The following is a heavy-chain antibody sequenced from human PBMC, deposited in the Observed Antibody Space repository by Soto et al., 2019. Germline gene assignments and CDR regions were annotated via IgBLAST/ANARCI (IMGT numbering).Heavy chain of an antibody. J-gene: IGHJ6*03. CDR3: ERGAYGGSWYLVHYLGV. D-gene: IGHD6-13*01. V-gene: IGHV3-74*01. CDR2: INSDGSST. Sequence: PGGSLRLSCAASGFTFSSYWMHWVRQAPGEGLVWVSRINSDGSSTSYADSVRGRFTISRDNAKNTLYLQMNSLRAEDTAVYYIERGAYGGSWYLVHYLGVWGKGTPVPVTS. CDR1: GFTFSSYW.